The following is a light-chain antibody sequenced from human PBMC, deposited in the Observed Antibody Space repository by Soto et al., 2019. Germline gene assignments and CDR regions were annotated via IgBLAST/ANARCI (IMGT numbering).Light chain of an antibody. Sequence: EIVLTQSPATLSLSPGESATLSCRASQSVSSYLAWYQQKPGQAPRLLIYDASNRATGIPARFSGSGFGTDFTLTISSLEPEDAAVYYCQQRSNWPPITSGQGTRLEIK. V-gene: IGKV3-11*01. CDR1: QSVSSY. J-gene: IGKJ5*01. CDR2: DAS. CDR3: QQRSNWPPIT.